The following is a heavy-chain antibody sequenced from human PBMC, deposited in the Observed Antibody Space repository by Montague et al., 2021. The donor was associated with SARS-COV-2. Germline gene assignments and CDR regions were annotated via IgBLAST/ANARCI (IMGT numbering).Heavy chain of an antibody. V-gene: IGHV4-31*03. CDR2: LYYTGST. CDR3: ARGRGYTGYDSD. CDR1: GGSMNSCGYY. Sequence: TLSLTCTVSGGSMNSCGYYWSWIRQHPGKGLEWIGYLYYTGSTFYNPSLKSRLTMSVDTSQNQFSLRLISVTAADTAVYYCARGRGYTGYDSDWGQGTLVTVTS. J-gene: IGHJ4*02. D-gene: IGHD5-12*01.